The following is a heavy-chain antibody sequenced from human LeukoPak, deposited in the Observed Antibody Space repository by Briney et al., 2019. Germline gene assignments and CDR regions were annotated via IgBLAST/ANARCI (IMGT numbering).Heavy chain of an antibody. V-gene: IGHV1-69*05. CDR3: ARDLMSIAARLNPEAGDYYYYMDV. J-gene: IGHJ6*03. Sequence: SVKVSCKASGGTLSSYAISWVRQAPGQGLEWMGGIIPIFGTANYAQKFQGRVTITTDESTSTAYMELSSLRSEDTAVYYCARDLMSIAARLNPEAGDYYYYMDVWGKGTTVTVSS. CDR1: GGTLSSYA. D-gene: IGHD6-6*01. CDR2: IIPIFGTA.